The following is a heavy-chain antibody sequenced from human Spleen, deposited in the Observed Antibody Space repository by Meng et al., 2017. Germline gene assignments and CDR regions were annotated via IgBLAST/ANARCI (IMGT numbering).Heavy chain of an antibody. CDR3: TWDDKAVSDY. Sequence: EVDLVYSGGDLVKPGGSLRLSCAASGFYFNNAWMSWIRQAPGKGLEWVGRIKSNTDGGTAEYAAPVTGRFTISRDDSKSTLYLQMSGLRIDDTGVYYCTWDDKAVSDYWGQGTLVTVSS. D-gene: IGHD1-26*01. CDR1: GFYFNNAW. CDR2: IKSNTDGGTA. J-gene: IGHJ4*02. V-gene: IGHV3-15*01.